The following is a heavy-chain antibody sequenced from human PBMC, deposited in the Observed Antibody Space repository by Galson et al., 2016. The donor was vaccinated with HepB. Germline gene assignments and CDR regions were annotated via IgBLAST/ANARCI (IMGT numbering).Heavy chain of an antibody. CDR3: AVGGSDSNFDY. D-gene: IGHD1-26*01. Sequence: KVSCKASGGTFRSYAFSWVRQAPGQGLEWVGGIIPMLGTANYAQKLQDRVTITADESTSTVYMDLSSLRSEDTAVYFCAVGGSDSNFDYWGQGTLVTVSS. CDR1: GGTFRSYA. CDR2: IIPMLGTA. V-gene: IGHV1-69*01. J-gene: IGHJ4*02.